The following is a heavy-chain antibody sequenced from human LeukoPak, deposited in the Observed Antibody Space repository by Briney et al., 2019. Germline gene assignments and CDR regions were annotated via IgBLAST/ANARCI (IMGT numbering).Heavy chain of an antibody. J-gene: IGHJ4*02. V-gene: IGHV3-48*01. CDR2: ISSSSSTI. CDR3: ARGSTYYDSSGQVPFDY. D-gene: IGHD3-22*01. CDR1: EFTFSTYS. Sequence: GGSLRLSCAASEFTFSTYSMNWVRQAPGKGLEWVSYISSSSSTICYADSVKGRFTISRDNAKNSLYLQMNSLRAEDTAVYYCARGSTYYDSSGQVPFDYWGQGTLVTVSS.